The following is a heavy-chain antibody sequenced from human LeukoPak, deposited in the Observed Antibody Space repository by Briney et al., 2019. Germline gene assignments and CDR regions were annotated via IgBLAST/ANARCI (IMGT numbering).Heavy chain of an antibody. V-gene: IGHV4-59*08. D-gene: IGHD2-2*01. CDR2: IYSSGSA. J-gene: IGHJ4*02. CDR3: ARLGYCGSAWCLADY. Sequence: SETLSLTCSVSGGSISSYYWDWIRQPPGKGLEWIGHIYSSGSASYNPSLKSRVTISVDTSMNQFSLKLSSVTAADTAVYYCARLGYCGSAWCLADYWGQGTLVTVSS. CDR1: GGSISSYY.